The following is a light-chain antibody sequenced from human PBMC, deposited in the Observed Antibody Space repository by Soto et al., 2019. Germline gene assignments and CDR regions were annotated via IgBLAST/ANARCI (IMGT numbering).Light chain of an antibody. CDR3: TSHTASSTWG. J-gene: IGLJ3*02. Sequence: QSVLTQPASVSGSPGQSITISCTGTSSDVGSYNLVSWYQQHPGKAPKLMIYEGSKRPSGVSNRFSGSKSANTASLTISGLQAEDEAEDYCTSHTASSTWGFGGGTKRTVL. CDR2: EGS. CDR1: SSDVGSYNL. V-gene: IGLV2-14*02.